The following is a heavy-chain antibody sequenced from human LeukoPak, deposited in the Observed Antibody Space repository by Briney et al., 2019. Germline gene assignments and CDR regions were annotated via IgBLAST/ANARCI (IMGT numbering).Heavy chain of an antibody. CDR3: ARDLKTVVTASNWFDP. Sequence: ASVKVSCKASGYTFTSYGISWVRQAPGQGLEWMGWISAYNGNTNYAQKLQGRVTMTTDTSTSTAYMELRSLRSDDTAVYYCARDLKTVVTASNWFDPWGQGTLVTVSS. CDR2: ISAYNGNT. J-gene: IGHJ5*02. D-gene: IGHD2-21*02. CDR1: GYTFTSYG. V-gene: IGHV1-18*01.